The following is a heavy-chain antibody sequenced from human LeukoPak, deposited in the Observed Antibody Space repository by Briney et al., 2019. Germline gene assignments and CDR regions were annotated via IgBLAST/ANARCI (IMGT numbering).Heavy chain of an antibody. Sequence: ASVKVSCKASGYTFTGYYMHWVRQAPGQGLEWMGWINPNSGGTNYAQKFQGWVTMTRDTSISTAYMELSRLRSDDTAVYYCARDVPYYDFWSGYFGSKGGYGMDVWGQGTTVTVSS. D-gene: IGHD3-3*01. CDR2: INPNSGGT. V-gene: IGHV1-2*04. CDR3: ARDVPYYDFWSGYFGSKGGYGMDV. CDR1: GYTFTGYY. J-gene: IGHJ6*02.